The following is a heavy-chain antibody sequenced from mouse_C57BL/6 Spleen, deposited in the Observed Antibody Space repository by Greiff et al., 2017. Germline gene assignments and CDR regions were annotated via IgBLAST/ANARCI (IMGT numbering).Heavy chain of an antibody. J-gene: IGHJ3*01. Sequence: EVQRVESGGGLVQPGGSLKLSCAASGFTFSDYGMAWVRQAPRKGPEWVAFISNLAYSIYYADTVTGRFTISRENAKNALYLEMSSLRSEYTAMYYCARTGYYDYDDDPAFAYWGQGTLVTVSA. D-gene: IGHD2-4*01. CDR3: ARTGYYDYDDDPAFAY. V-gene: IGHV5-15*01. CDR2: ISNLAYSI. CDR1: GFTFSDYG.